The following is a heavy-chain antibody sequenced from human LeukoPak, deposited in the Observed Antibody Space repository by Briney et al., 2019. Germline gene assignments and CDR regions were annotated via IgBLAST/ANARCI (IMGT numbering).Heavy chain of an antibody. CDR2: ISYDGSNK. CDR1: GFTFSSSA. Sequence: GGSLRLSCAASGFTFSSSAMHWARQAPDNRLEWVAVISYDGSNKYYADSVKGRFTISRDNSKNTLYLQMNSLRADDTAVYYCARDRDSSGWYEGFDYWGQGTLVTVSS. CDR3: ARDRDSSGWYEGFDY. D-gene: IGHD6-19*01. V-gene: IGHV3-30-3*01. J-gene: IGHJ4*02.